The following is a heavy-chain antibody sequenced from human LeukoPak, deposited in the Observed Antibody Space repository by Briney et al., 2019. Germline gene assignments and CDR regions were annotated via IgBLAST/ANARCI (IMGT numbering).Heavy chain of an antibody. V-gene: IGHV4-4*07. CDR3: ARGTAAAGRFDY. CDR1: GGSISSYY. CDR2: IYTSGST. D-gene: IGHD6-13*01. Sequence: SETLSLTCTVSGGSISSYYWSWIRQPAGKGLEWIGRIYTSGSTNYNPSLKSRVTMSVDTSKNQFSLKLSSVTAADTAAYYCARGTAAAGRFDYWGQGTLVTVSS. J-gene: IGHJ4*02.